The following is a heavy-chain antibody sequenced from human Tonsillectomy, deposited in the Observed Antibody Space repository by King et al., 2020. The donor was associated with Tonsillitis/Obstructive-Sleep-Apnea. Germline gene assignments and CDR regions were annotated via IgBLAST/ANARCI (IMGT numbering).Heavy chain of an antibody. CDR1: GFTFSSYA. CDR2: SSSNGGST. Sequence: VQLVESGGGLVQPGGSLRLSCAASGFTFSSYAMHWVRQAPGKGLENVSLSSSNGGSTWYADSVKGRFTFSRDNSKNTLYLQMSSMSAEDTAVYYCVKVDDFLTGYFDYWGQGTLVTVSS. J-gene: IGHJ4*02. D-gene: IGHD3-9*01. CDR3: VKVDDFLTGYFDY. V-gene: IGHV3-64D*06.